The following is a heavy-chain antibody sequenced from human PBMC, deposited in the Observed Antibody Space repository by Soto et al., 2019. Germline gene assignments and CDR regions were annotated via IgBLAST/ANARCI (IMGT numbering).Heavy chain of an antibody. J-gene: IGHJ3*02. CDR3: ASKLVSGYELGDDAFDI. CDR2: MNPNSGNT. D-gene: IGHD5-12*01. CDR1: GYTFTSYD. V-gene: IGHV1-8*01. Sequence: ASVKVSCKASGYTFTSYDINWVRQATGQALEWMGWMNPNSGNTGYAQKFQGRVTMTRNTSICTAYMELSSLRSEDTSVYYCASKLVSGYELGDDAFDIWGQGTMVTVSS.